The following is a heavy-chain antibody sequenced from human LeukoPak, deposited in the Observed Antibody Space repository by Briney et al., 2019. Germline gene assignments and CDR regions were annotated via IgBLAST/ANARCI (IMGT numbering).Heavy chain of an antibody. CDR2: INHSGST. V-gene: IGHV4-34*01. CDR3: ARVPSGSYYPFDY. CDR1: GGSFSGYY. D-gene: IGHD1-26*01. J-gene: IGHJ4*02. Sequence: PSETLSLTCAVYGGSFSGYYWSWIRQPPGKGLEWIGEINHSGSTNYNPSLKSRVTISVDTSKNQFSLKLSSVTAADTAVYYCARVPSGSYYPFDYWGQGTLVTVSS.